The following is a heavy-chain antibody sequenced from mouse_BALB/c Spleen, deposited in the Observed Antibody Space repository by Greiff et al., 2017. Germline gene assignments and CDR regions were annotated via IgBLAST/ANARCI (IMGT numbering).Heavy chain of an antibody. CDR1: GYTFTDYA. CDR3: ARSNYRYPYYAMDY. CDR2: ISTYYGDA. Sequence: VQLQQSGAELVRPGVSVKISCKGSGYTFTDYAMHWVKQSHAKSLEWIGVISTYYGDASYNQKFKGKATMTVDKSSSTAYMELARLTSEDSAIYYCARSNYRYPYYAMDYWGQGTSVTVSS. D-gene: IGHD2-14*01. J-gene: IGHJ4*01. V-gene: IGHV1S137*01.